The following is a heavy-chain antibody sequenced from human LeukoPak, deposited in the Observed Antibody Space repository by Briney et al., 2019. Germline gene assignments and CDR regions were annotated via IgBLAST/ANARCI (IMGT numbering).Heavy chain of an antibody. D-gene: IGHD2-2*02. Sequence: SETLSLTCAVYGGSFSGYYWSWIRQPPGKGLEWIGEINHSGSTNYNPSLKSRATISVDTTKNQFSLKLSSVTAADTAVYYCARGLVVVPAAISYYYYGMDVWGQGTTVTVSS. J-gene: IGHJ6*02. V-gene: IGHV4-34*01. CDR2: INHSGST. CDR1: GGSFSGYY. CDR3: ARGLVVVPAAISYYYYGMDV.